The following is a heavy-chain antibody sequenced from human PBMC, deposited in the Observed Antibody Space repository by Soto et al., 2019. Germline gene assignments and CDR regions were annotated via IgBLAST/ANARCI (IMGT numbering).Heavy chain of an antibody. CDR2: ISSSSSYI. D-gene: IGHD2-15*01. V-gene: IGHV3-21*01. CDR3: ARDTEYSNWFDP. J-gene: IGHJ5*02. CDR1: GFTFSRYS. Sequence: GGSLRLSCAASGFTFSRYSMNWVRQAPGKGLEWVSSISSSSSYIYYADSVKGRFTISRDNAKNSLYLQMNSLRAEDTAVYYCARDTEYSNWFDPWGQGTLVTVSS.